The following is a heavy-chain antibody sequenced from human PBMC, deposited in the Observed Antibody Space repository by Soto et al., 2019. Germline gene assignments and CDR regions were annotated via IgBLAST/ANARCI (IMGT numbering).Heavy chain of an antibody. CDR3: ARSSIKPQVFMYPFDS. CDR1: GDSVTSDIHY. CDR2: IYYDGNT. Sequence: SETLSLTWTVSGDSVTSDIHYWGWIRQPPGKGLESIANIYYDGNTYYNPSLKGRVTISLDTSKNQFSLRLNSVTAADTAVYYCARSSIKPQVFMYPFDSWSQGTLVTVSS. V-gene: IGHV4-39*01. J-gene: IGHJ4*02. D-gene: IGHD3-3*01.